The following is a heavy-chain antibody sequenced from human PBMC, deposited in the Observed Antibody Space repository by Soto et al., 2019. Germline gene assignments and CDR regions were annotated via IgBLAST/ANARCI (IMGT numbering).Heavy chain of an antibody. J-gene: IGHJ4*02. D-gene: IGHD4-17*01. CDR3: ARGGRWKGY. V-gene: IGHV4-34*01. CDR2: INHSGST. CDR1: GGSFSGYY. Sequence: QVQLQQWGAGLLKPSVTLSLICAVYGGSFSGYYWSWIRQPPGKGLEWIGEINHSGSTNYNPSLKSRVTISIDTSKNQFSLNLSSVTAADTAVYYCARGGRWKGYWGQGTLVTVSS.